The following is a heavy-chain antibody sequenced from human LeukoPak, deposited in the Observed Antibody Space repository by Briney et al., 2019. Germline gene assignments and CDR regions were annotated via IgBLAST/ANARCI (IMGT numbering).Heavy chain of an antibody. J-gene: IGHJ5*02. D-gene: IGHD3-10*01. CDR2: IYYSGST. CDR3: AGTYYYGSGSVDWFDP. V-gene: IGHV4-59*01. CDR1: GGSISSYY. Sequence: SETLSLTRTVSGGSISSYYWSWIRQPPGKGLEWIGYIYYSGSTNYNPSLKSRVTISVDTSKNQFSLKLSSVTAADTAVYYCAGTYYYGSGSVDWFDPWGQGTLVTVSS.